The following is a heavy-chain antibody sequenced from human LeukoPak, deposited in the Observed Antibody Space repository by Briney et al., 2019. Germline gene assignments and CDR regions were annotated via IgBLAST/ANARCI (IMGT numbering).Heavy chain of an antibody. J-gene: IGHJ4*02. CDR3: AKDRDYYLVGFFDY. Sequence: GGSLRLSCAASGFTFSSYAMSWVRQAPGKGLEWVSAISGSGVTTYYADSVKGRFTIPRDNSKNTLYLQMNSLRAEDTALYYCAKDRDYYLVGFFDYWGQGTLVTVSS. CDR2: ISGSGVTT. D-gene: IGHD3-10*01. CDR1: GFTFSSYA. V-gene: IGHV3-23*01.